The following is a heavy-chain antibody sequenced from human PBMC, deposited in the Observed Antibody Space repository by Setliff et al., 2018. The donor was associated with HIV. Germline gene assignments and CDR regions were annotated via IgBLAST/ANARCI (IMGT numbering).Heavy chain of an antibody. CDR1: GFNFNTYS. Sequence: GSLRLSCAASGFNFNTYSMSWVRQAPGKGLEWVSSISSSSSTIYYADSVKGRFTISRDNAKNSLYLQMNSLRAEDTAVYYCARDYPYMDVWGKGTTVTVSS. CDR2: ISSSSSTI. J-gene: IGHJ6*03. V-gene: IGHV3-48*01. CDR3: ARDYPYMDV.